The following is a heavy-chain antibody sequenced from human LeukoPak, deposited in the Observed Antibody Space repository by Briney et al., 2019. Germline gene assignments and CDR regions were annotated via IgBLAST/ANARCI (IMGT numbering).Heavy chain of an antibody. V-gene: IGHV1-18*01. D-gene: IGHD3-22*01. CDR3: ASTNPYYYDSSGYGIDAFDI. J-gene: IGHJ3*02. Sequence: GASVKVSCKASGYTFTSYGISWVRQAPGQGLEWMGWISAYNGNTNYAQKLQGRVTMTTDTSTSTAYMELRSLRSDDTAVYYCASTNPYYYDSSGYGIDAFDIWGQGTMVTVSS. CDR2: ISAYNGNT. CDR1: GYTFTSYG.